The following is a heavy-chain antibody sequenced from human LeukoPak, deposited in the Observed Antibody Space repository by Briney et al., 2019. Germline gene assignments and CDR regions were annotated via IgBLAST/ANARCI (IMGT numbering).Heavy chain of an antibody. CDR2: IYTSGST. V-gene: IGHV4-61*02. D-gene: IGHD5-12*01. J-gene: IGHJ5*02. CDR3: ARDLGYGNWFDP. CDR1: GGSISSGSDY. Sequence: SETLSLTCTVSGGSISSGSDYWSWIRQPAGKGLEWIGRIYTSGSTNYNPSLKSRVTISVDTSKNQFSLKLSSVTAADTAVYYCARDLGYGNWFDPWGQGTLVTVSS.